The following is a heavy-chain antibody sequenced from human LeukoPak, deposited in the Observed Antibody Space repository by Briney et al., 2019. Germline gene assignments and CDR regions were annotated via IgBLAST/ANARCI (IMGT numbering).Heavy chain of an antibody. V-gene: IGHV4-59*01. J-gene: IGHJ4*02. Sequence: SETLSLTCTVSGGSTSSDYWSWIRQPPGKGLGWSGYIYYSGRTNYNPSLKSRVTISVATSKNPCSLKLSSVTAADTAVYYCARVSPYYDSSGLTFNFDSWGQGTLVTVSS. CDR2: IYYSGRT. CDR1: GGSTSSDY. D-gene: IGHD3-22*01. CDR3: ARVSPYYDSSGLTFNFDS.